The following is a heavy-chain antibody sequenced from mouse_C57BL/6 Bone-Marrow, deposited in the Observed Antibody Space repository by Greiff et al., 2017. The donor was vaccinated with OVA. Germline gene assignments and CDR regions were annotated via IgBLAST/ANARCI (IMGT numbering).Heavy chain of an antibody. Sequence: EVQVVESGGGLVKPGGSLKLSCAASGFTFSSYAMSWVRQTPEKRLEWVATISDGGSYTYYPDNVKGRFTISRDNAKNNLYLQMSHLKSEDTAMYYCARIYYGNHYAMDYWGQGTTLTVSS. J-gene: IGHJ2*01. CDR3: ARIYYGNHYAMDY. D-gene: IGHD2-1*01. V-gene: IGHV5-4*01. CDR1: GFTFSSYA. CDR2: ISDGGSYT.